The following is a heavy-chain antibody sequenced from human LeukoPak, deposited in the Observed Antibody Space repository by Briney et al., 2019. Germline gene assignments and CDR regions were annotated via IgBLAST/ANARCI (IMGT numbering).Heavy chain of an antibody. Sequence: GGSLRLSCAASGFTFSAYYMSWVRQAPGKGLEWVANIHQDGDEKYYVDSVKGRFTITTDDANNSLYLQMDSLRAEDNAVYYCARGSAVAGLYYFDYWGQGPLVTVSS. J-gene: IGHJ4*02. D-gene: IGHD6-19*01. CDR1: GFTFSAYY. V-gene: IGHV3-7*02. CDR3: ARGSAVAGLYYFDY. CDR2: IHQDGDEK.